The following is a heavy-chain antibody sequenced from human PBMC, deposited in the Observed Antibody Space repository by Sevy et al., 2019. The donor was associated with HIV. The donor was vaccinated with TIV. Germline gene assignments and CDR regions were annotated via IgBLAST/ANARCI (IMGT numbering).Heavy chain of an antibody. J-gene: IGHJ4*02. CDR3: TRGYYYDSSGYSDY. CDR1: GFTFGDYA. CDR2: IRSKDYGGAT. V-gene: IGHV3-49*03. Sequence: GGSLRLSCTGSGFTFGDYAMSWFRQAPGMGLEWVGFIRSKDYGGATEYAASVKGRFTISRDDSKSIADLQMNSLNTVDTAVYYCTRGYYYDSSGYSDYWGQGTLVTVSS. D-gene: IGHD3-22*01.